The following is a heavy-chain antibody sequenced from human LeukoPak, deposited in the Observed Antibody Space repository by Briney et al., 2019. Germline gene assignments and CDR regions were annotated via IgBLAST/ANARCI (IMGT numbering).Heavy chain of an antibody. CDR2: IRSKGYSGKT. CDR1: GFSLGDYA. V-gene: IGHV3-49*03. Sequence: QRGGSLSLVCTPSGFSLGDYAISWFRQPPGEGRGWVGFIRSKGYSGKTEYAASVEGRFTILRDDSQNIADLQMNSLKTEDPAVYYCTIGGDYAVATCWGQGTLVTVSS. CDR3: TIGGDYAVATC. D-gene: IGHD2-21*02. J-gene: IGHJ4*02.